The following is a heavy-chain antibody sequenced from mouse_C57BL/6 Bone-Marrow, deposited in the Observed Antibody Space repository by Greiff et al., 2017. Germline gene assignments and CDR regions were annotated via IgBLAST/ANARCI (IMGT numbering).Heavy chain of an antibody. J-gene: IGHJ2*01. V-gene: IGHV5-4*01. D-gene: IGHD2-1*01. CDR3: ARDGNPFDY. CDR1: GFTFSSYA. CDR2: ISDGGSYT. Sequence: EVKLQESGGGLVKPGGSLKLSCAASGFTFSSYAMSWVRQTPEKRLEWVATISDGGSYTYYPDTVKGRFTISRDNAKNNLYLQMSHLKSEDTAMYYCARDGNPFDYWGQGTTLTVSS.